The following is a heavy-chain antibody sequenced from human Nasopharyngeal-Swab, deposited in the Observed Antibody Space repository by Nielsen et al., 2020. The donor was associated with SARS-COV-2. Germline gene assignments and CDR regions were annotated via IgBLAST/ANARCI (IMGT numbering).Heavy chain of an antibody. CDR3: AKDMGQWLVLNFGY. CDR2: ISWNSGSI. J-gene: IGHJ4*02. D-gene: IGHD6-19*01. CDR1: GFTFDDYA. V-gene: IGHV3-9*01. Sequence: SLKISCAASGFTFDDYAMHWVRQAPGKGLEWVSGISWNSGSIGSADSVKGRFTISRDNAKNSLYLQMNSPRAEDTALYYCAKDMGQWLVLNFGYWGQGTLVTVSS.